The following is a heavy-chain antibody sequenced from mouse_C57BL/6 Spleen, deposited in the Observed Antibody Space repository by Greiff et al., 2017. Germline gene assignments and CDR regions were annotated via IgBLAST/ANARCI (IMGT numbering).Heavy chain of an antibody. Sequence: VQLKQSGAELVRPGASVKLSCTASGFNIKDYYMHWVKQRPEQGLEWIGRIDPEDGDTEYAPKFQGKATMTADTSSNTAYLQLSSLTSEDTAVYYCTRVSVYYGSSYEFAYWGQGTLVTVSA. CDR1: GFNIKDYY. CDR3: TRVSVYYGSSYEFAY. D-gene: IGHD1-1*01. CDR2: IDPEDGDT. J-gene: IGHJ3*01. V-gene: IGHV14-1*01.